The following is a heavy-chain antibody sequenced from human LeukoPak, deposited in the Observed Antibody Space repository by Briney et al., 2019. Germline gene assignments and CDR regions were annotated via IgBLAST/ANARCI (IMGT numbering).Heavy chain of an antibody. CDR1: GFTFDDYG. D-gene: IGHD6-19*01. Sequence: GGSLRLSCAASGFTFDDYGMSWVRQAPGKGLEWVSGVNWSGGSTGYADSVKGRFTISRDNAKNSLYLQMNSLRADDTALYYCARGTQRWLAPFDYWGQGTLVTVSS. V-gene: IGHV3-20*04. J-gene: IGHJ4*02. CDR3: ARGTQRWLAPFDY. CDR2: VNWSGGST.